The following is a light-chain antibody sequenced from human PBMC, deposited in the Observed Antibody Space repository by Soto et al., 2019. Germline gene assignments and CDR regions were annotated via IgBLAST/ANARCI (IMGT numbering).Light chain of an antibody. CDR2: DNN. Sequence: QSVLTQPPSASGTPGQRVTISCSGSSSNIGRNFVFWYQQLPGTAPKLLIYDNNQRPSGVPDRFSGSKSGASASLAISGLRSEDDADYYCAAWDDSLSIPVFGGGTKLTV. CDR1: SSNIGRNF. J-gene: IGLJ2*01. CDR3: AAWDDSLSIPV. V-gene: IGLV1-47*02.